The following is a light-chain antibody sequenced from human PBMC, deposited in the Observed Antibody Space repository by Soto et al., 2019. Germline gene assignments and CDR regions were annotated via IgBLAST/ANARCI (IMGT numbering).Light chain of an antibody. CDR3: QTWGTGIYVV. CDR1: SGHSSYA. J-gene: IGLJ2*01. V-gene: IGLV4-69*01. Sequence: QAVVTQSPSASASLGASVKLTCTLSSGHSSYAIAWHQQQPEKGPRYLMKLDSDGSHTKGDAIPDRFSGSSSGAERYLTISSLQSEDEADYYCQTWGTGIYVVFGGGTKLTVL. CDR2: LDSDGSH.